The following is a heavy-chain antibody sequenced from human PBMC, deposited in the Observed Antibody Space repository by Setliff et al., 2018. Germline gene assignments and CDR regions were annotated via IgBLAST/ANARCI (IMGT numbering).Heavy chain of an antibody. CDR2: LHTSGAT. D-gene: IGHD1-26*01. CDR3: ARDNAIVGATDY. V-gene: IGHV4-61*02. J-gene: IGHJ4*02. CDR1: GGSITSGSFY. Sequence: SQTLSLTCAVSGGSITSGSFYWSWIRQPAGEGLEWIGRLHTSGATVYNPSLRGRVTISADTSTNNFSLKMTSVTAADTAVYYCARDNAIVGATDYWGPGALVTVSS.